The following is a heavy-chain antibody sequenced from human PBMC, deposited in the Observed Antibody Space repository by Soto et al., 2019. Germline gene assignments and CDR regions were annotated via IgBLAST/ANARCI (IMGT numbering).Heavy chain of an antibody. D-gene: IGHD6-19*01. V-gene: IGHV4-59*11. CDR2: IFYTGST. CDR3: ARVGSSGWSPDY. J-gene: IGHJ4*02. CDR1: GGSISGHY. Sequence: SETLSLTCTVSGGSISGHYWIWTRQSPGKRLEWIGYIFYTGSTNYNPSLESRVTLSADTSKNQFSLRLSSVTAADTAVYYCARVGSSGWSPDYWGQGTLVTVSS.